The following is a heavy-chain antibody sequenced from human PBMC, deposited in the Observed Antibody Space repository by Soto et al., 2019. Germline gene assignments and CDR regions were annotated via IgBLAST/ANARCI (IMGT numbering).Heavy chain of an antibody. CDR2: ISSSSSYI. V-gene: IGHV3-21*01. CDR1: GFTFSSYS. D-gene: IGHD3-10*01. J-gene: IGHJ4*02. Sequence: GGSLRLSCAASGFTFSSYSMNWVRQAPGKGLEWVSSISSSSSYIYYADSVKGRFNISRVNATYSLYLEMNSLRTEDTAVDYCARGRFRLGELMGDPKDSTRFDYWGQGTLVTVSS. CDR3: ARGRFRLGELMGDPKDSTRFDY.